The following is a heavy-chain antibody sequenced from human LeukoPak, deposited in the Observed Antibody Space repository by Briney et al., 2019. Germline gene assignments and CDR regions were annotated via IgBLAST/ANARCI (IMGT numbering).Heavy chain of an antibody. Sequence: GGSLRLSCAASGFTFSSYAMSWVRQAPGKGLEWVSAISGSGGSTYYADSVKGRFTISRDSSKNTLYLQMNSLRAEDTAVYYCAKVRDSSSSDSYFDYWGQGTLVTVSS. CDR2: ISGSGGST. D-gene: IGHD6-6*01. V-gene: IGHV3-23*01. J-gene: IGHJ4*02. CDR3: AKVRDSSSSDSYFDY. CDR1: GFTFSSYA.